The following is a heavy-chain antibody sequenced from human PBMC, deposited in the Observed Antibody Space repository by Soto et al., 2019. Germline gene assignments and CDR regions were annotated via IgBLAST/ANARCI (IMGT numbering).Heavy chain of an antibody. CDR1: GFTFSSYG. J-gene: IGHJ6*02. D-gene: IGHD2-2*01. V-gene: IGHV3-30*18. CDR3: AKDGRCISTSCYGLYYYYGMDV. CDR2: ISYDGSNK. Sequence: QVQLVESGGGVVQPGRSLRLSCAASGFTFSSYGMHWVRQAPGKGLEWAAVISYDGSNKYYADSVKGRFTISRDNSKNTLYLQMNSLRAEDTAVYYCAKDGRCISTSCYGLYYYYGMDVWGQGTTVTVSS.